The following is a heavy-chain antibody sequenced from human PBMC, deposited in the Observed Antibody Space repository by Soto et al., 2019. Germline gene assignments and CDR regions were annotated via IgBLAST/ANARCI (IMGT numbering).Heavy chain of an antibody. Sequence: QVQLVESGGGVVQPGRSLRLSCAASGFTFSSYDMHWVRKAPGKGLEWVAVISYDGSNKYYADSVKGRFTISRDNSKNTLYLQMNSLRAEDTAVYYRARAGGQQLPPSRGRIPFDYWGQATLLTVSS. V-gene: IGHV3-30-3*01. CDR1: GFTFSSYD. CDR3: ARAGGQQLPPSRGRIPFDY. J-gene: IGHJ4*02. D-gene: IGHD6-13*01. CDR2: ISYDGSNK.